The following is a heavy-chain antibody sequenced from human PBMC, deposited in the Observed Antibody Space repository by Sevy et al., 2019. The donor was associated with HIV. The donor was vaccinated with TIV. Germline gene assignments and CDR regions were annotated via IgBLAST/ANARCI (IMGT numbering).Heavy chain of an antibody. D-gene: IGHD2-15*01. J-gene: IGHJ1*01. CDR3: AKALKIGAATPYFQH. Sequence: SLRLSCAASGFTFDDYAMHWVRQAPGKGLEWVSGISWNSGSIGYADSVKGRFTISRDNAKNSLYLQMNSLRAEDTALYYCAKALKIGAATPYFQHWGQGTLVTVSS. V-gene: IGHV3-9*01. CDR2: ISWNSGSI. CDR1: GFTFDDYA.